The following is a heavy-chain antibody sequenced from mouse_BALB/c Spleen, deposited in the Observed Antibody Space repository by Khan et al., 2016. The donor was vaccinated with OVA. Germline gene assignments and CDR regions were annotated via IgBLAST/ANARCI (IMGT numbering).Heavy chain of an antibody. CDR3: ARKEYYDYDPFPY. Sequence: EVQLVESGPGLVKPSQSLSLTCTVTGYSITSEYAWNWIRQFPENKLEWMGYINYSGNTRFNPSLKSRTSITRDTSKNQFFLQLNSVTTEDTATYYCARKEYYDYDPFPYWGQGTLVTVSA. CDR1: GYSITSEYA. CDR2: INYSGNT. V-gene: IGHV3-2*02. J-gene: IGHJ3*01. D-gene: IGHD2-4*01.